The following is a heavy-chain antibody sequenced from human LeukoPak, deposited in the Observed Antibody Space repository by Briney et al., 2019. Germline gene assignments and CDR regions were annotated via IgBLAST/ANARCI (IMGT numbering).Heavy chain of an antibody. D-gene: IGHD2-2*03. V-gene: IGHV1-69*04. J-gene: IGHJ3*02. CDR3: ARASGYCSSTSCHVAFDI. CDR1: GGTFSSYA. Sequence: SVKVSCKASGGTFSSYAISWVRQAPGQGLEWMGRIIPIFGIANYAQKFQGRVTITADKSTSTAYMELSSLRSEDTAVYYCARASGYCSSTSCHVAFDIWGQGTMVTVSS. CDR2: IIPIFGIA.